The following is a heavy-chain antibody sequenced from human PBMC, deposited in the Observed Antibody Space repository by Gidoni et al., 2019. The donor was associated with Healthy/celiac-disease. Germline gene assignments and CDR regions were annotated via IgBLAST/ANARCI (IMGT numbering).Heavy chain of an antibody. CDR2: IYTSGST. V-gene: IGHV4-61*02. CDR1: GGSISSGSYY. J-gene: IGHJ3*02. D-gene: IGHD3-22*01. CDR3: ARGRDYYDSSGYYYGAGAFDI. Sequence: QVQLQESGPGLVKPSQTLSLTCTVSGGSISSGSYYWSWIRQPAGKGLEWIGRIYTSGSTNYNPSLKSRVTISVDTSMNQFSLKLSSVTAADTAVYYCARGRDYYDSSGYYYGAGAFDIWGQGTMVTVSS.